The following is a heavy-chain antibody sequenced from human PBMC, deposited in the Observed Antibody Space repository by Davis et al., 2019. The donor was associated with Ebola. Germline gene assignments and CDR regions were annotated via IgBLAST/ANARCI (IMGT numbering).Heavy chain of an antibody. D-gene: IGHD3-10*02. CDR3: ARGSYVFDY. Sequence: GGSLRLSCAASGFTFSTHSMSWVRQAPGKALEWVSSISSDSDYIYSAKGRFTISRDNAKNPLYLQMNSLRAEDTAVYYCARGSYVFDYWGQGTLVSVSS. V-gene: IGHV3-21*04. J-gene: IGHJ4*02. CDR1: GFTFSTHS. CDR2: ISSDSDYI.